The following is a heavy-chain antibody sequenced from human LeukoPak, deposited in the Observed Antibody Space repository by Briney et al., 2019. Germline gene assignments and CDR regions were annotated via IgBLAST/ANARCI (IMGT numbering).Heavy chain of an antibody. J-gene: IGHJ4*02. Sequence: GGSLRLSCAASGFTFSSYEMNWVRRAPGKGLEWVSYISSSGSTIYYADSVKGRFTISRDNAKNSLYLQMNSLRAEDTAVHHRARDRYYGSGSYGYWGQGTLVTVSS. V-gene: IGHV3-48*03. CDR3: ARDRYYGSGSYGY. CDR2: ISSSGSTI. D-gene: IGHD3-10*01. CDR1: GFTFSSYE.